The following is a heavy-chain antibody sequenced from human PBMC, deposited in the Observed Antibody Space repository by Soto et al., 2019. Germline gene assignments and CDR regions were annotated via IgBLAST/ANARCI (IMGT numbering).Heavy chain of an antibody. CDR2: IDPSDSYT. Sequence: GESLKISCKGSGYSFTSYWISWVRQMPGKGLEWMGRIDPSDSYTNYSPSFQGHVTISADKSISTAYLQWSSLKASDTAMYYCARNGCSGGSCYYYYGMDVWGQGTTVTVSS. CDR1: GYSFTSYW. V-gene: IGHV5-10-1*01. D-gene: IGHD2-15*01. CDR3: ARNGCSGGSCYYYYGMDV. J-gene: IGHJ6*02.